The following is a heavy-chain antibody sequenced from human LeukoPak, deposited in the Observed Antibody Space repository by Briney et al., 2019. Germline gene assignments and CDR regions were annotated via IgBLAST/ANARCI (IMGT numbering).Heavy chain of an antibody. CDR1: GYTFTSYY. Sequence: ASVKVSCKASGYTFTSYYMHWVRQAPGQGLEWMGIINPSGGGTSYAQKFQGRVTMTRDTSTSTVYIELSSLRSEDTAVYYCARDRDGYNYGSYAFDIWGQGTMVTVSS. CDR3: ARDRDGYNYGSYAFDI. D-gene: IGHD5-24*01. CDR2: INPSGGGT. V-gene: IGHV1-46*01. J-gene: IGHJ3*02.